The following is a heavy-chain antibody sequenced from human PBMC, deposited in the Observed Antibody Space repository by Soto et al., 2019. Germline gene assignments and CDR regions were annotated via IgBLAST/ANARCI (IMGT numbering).Heavy chain of an antibody. V-gene: IGHV4-31*03. CDR1: GGSISSGGYL. CDR3: ARDRRPRASFSWFEP. CDR2: IYNSGSA. J-gene: IGHJ5*02. Sequence: SETLSLTCTVTGGSISSGGYLWSWLRQHPGKGLEWIGYIYNSGSAYYNPPLRSRAAMSVDTSQNHFSLRLSPVTAADTAVYYCARDRRPRASFSWFEPWGQGTLVTVSS.